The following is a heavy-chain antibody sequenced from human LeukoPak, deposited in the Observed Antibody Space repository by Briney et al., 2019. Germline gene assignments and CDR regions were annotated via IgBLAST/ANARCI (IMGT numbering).Heavy chain of an antibody. CDR3: ARKSSGYSY. J-gene: IGHJ4*02. V-gene: IGHV4-59*01. CDR1: GGSISSYY. D-gene: IGHD3-22*01. Sequence: SETLSLTCTVSGGSISSYYWSWIRQPPGKGLEWIGYIYYSGSTNYNPSLKSRVTISVDTSKNQFSLKLSSVTAADTAVYYCARKSSGYSYWGQGTLVTVSS. CDR2: IYYSGST.